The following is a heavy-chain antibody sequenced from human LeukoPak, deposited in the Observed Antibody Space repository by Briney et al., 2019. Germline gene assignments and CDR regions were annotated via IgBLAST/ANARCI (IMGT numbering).Heavy chain of an antibody. J-gene: IGHJ4*02. D-gene: IGHD6-6*01. Sequence: KPGGSLRLSCAASGFTFDDYAMHWVRPAPGKGLEWVSGISWNSGSIGYADSVKGRFTISRDNAKNSLYLQMNSLRAEDMALYYCARGSAFYYFDYWGQGTLVTVSS. CDR2: ISWNSGSI. V-gene: IGHV3-9*03. CDR1: GFTFDDYA. CDR3: ARGSAFYYFDY.